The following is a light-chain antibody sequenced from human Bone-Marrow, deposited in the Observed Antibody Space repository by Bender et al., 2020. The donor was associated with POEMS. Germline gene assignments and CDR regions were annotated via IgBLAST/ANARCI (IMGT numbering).Light chain of an antibody. CDR3: QSYDRILSVV. CDR1: SSNIGAGYD. CDR2: GNN. J-gene: IGLJ3*02. Sequence: QSALTQPPSVSGAPGQRVTISCTGSSSNIGAGYDVHWYRQLPGTAPKLLIYGNNHRPAGVPDRFSVSKSGASASLAISGLQAEDEGDFYCQSYDRILSVVFGGGTKLTV. V-gene: IGLV1-40*01.